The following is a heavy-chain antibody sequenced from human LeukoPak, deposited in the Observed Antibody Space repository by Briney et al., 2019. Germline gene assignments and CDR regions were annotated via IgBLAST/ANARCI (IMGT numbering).Heavy chain of an antibody. CDR2: ISYDGNNK. CDR1: GFTFSSYA. J-gene: IGHJ6*02. D-gene: IGHD5-24*01. V-gene: IGHV3-30-3*01. Sequence: PGGSLRLSCAASGFTFSSYAMHWVRQAPGKGLEWVAVISYDGNNKYYADSVKGRFTISRDNSKNTLYLQMNSLRAEDTAVYYCARDVEMATISFYYYYYAMDVWGQGTTVTVSS. CDR3: ARDVEMATISFYYYYYAMDV.